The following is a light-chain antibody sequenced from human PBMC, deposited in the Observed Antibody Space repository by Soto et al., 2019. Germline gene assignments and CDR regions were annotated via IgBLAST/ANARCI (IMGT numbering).Light chain of an antibody. Sequence: PPTLSASVGDRVTITCRASQTISTWMAWYQQKPGKAPKVLIYVASSLQSGVPSRFSGSGSGTDFTLTISSLQPEDFATYYCQQSYSTPWTFGQGTKVDIK. CDR3: QQSYSTPWT. V-gene: IGKV1-39*01. J-gene: IGKJ1*01. CDR1: QTISTW. CDR2: VAS.